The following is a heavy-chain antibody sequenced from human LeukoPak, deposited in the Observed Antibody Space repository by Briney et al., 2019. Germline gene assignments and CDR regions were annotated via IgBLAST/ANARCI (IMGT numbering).Heavy chain of an antibody. CDR2: ISAYNGNT. Sequence: PGASVKVSCKASGYTFTSYGISWVRQAPGQGLEWMGWISAYNGNTNYAQKLQGRVTMTTDTSTSTAYMELRRLRSDDTAVYYCARESGGSGWPYNWFDPWGQGTLVTVSS. CDR1: GYTFTSYG. V-gene: IGHV1-18*01. J-gene: IGHJ5*02. CDR3: ARESGGSGWPYNWFDP. D-gene: IGHD6-19*01.